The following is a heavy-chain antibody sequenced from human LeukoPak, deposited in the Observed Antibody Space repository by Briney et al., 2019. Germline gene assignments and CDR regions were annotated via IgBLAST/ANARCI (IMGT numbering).Heavy chain of an antibody. D-gene: IGHD5-12*01. J-gene: IGHJ3*02. CDR3: ARGGGAFDI. CDR2: ISSSSNYI. V-gene: IGHV3-21*01. Sequence: PGGSLRLSCAASGFTFSSYAMSWLRQAPGKGLEWVSSISSSSNYIYYADSVKGRFTISRDNAKNSLYLQMNSLRAEDTAVYFCARGGGAFDIWGQGTMVTASS. CDR1: GFTFSSYA.